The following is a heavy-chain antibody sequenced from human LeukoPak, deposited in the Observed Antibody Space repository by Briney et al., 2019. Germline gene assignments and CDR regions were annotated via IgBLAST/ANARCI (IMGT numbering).Heavy chain of an antibody. D-gene: IGHD5-24*01. CDR2: VHYSGST. CDR3: ATLLYLTITFDN. Sequence: PSETLSLTCSVSGGSITGSHYWGWIRQPPGKGLEWIGSVHYSGSTYYNPFLESRVTISADTSKNQFSLKLTSVTAADTAVYFCATLLYLTITFDNWGQGTLVTVSS. V-gene: IGHV4-39*01. J-gene: IGHJ4*02. CDR1: GGSITGSHY.